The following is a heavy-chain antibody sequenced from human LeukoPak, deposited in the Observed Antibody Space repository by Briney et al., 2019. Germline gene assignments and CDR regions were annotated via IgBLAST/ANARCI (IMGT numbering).Heavy chain of an antibody. J-gene: IGHJ3*02. V-gene: IGHV5-51*01. CDR2: IYPGHSDT. Sequence: GESLKISCKGSGYTFTTYWIAWVRQMPGKGLELMGIIYPGHSDTRYSPSFPGQGTISADKSVSTAYLQRSRLKSSDTAMYYCARGHCSSTSCSGDAFDIWGRGTMVTVSS. CDR3: ARGHCSSTSCSGDAFDI. CDR1: GYTFTTYW. D-gene: IGHD2-2*01.